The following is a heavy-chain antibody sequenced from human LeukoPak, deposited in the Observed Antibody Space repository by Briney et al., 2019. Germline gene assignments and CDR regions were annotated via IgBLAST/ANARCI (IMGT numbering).Heavy chain of an antibody. CDR1: GGSISSSSYY. V-gene: IGHV4-39*07. CDR3: ARAGWGYGVDY. CDR2: IYYSGST. J-gene: IGHJ4*02. D-gene: IGHD5-12*01. Sequence: SETLSLTCTVSGGSISSSSYYWGWIRQPPGKGLEWIGSIYYSGSTYYNPSLKSRVTISVDTSKNQFSLKLSSVTAADTAVYYCARAGWGYGVDYWGQGTLVTVSS.